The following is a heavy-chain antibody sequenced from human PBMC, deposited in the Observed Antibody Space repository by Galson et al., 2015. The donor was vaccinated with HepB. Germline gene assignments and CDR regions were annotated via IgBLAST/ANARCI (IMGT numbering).Heavy chain of an antibody. Sequence: SLRLSCAASGFTFSGSAMHWVRQASGKGLEWVGRIRSKANSYATAYAASVKGRFTISRDDSKNTAYLQMNSLKTEDTAVYYCTRENSGWYPQGDYWGQGTLVTVSS. V-gene: IGHV3-73*01. CDR3: TRENSGWYPQGDY. D-gene: IGHD6-19*01. J-gene: IGHJ4*02. CDR2: IRSKANSYAT. CDR1: GFTFSGSA.